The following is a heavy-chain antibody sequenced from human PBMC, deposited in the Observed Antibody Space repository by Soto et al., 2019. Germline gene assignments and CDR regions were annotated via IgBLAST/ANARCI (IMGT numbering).Heavy chain of an antibody. J-gene: IGHJ6*02. Sequence: QPGGSLRLSCAASGFTFSSYAMSWVRQAPGKGLGWVSAISGSGGSTYYADSVKGRFTISRDNSKNTLYLQMNSLRAEDTAVYYCAKDYSLRSPYSSSSYYYGMDVWGQGTTVTVSS. D-gene: IGHD6-6*01. V-gene: IGHV3-23*01. CDR2: ISGSGGST. CDR3: AKDYSLRSPYSSSSYYYGMDV. CDR1: GFTFSSYA.